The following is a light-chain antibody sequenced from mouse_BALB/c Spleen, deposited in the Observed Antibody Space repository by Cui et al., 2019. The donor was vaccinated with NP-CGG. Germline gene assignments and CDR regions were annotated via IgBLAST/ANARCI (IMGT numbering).Light chain of an antibody. V-gene: IGLV1*01. Sequence: HAAVTQVFALTTSPGETVTLTCRSSTGTVTTSNYANWVQEKPDHLFTGLIGGTNNRAPGVPARFSGSLIGDKAALTITGAQTEDEAIYFCALWYSNHWVFGGGTKLTVL. CDR3: ALWYSNHWV. CDR1: TGTVTTSNY. CDR2: GTN. J-gene: IGLJ1*01.